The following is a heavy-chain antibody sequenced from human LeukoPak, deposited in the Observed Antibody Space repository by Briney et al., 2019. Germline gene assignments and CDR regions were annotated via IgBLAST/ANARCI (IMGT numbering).Heavy chain of an antibody. CDR3: AIHIEMTTNDAFDI. Sequence: SETLSLTCTVSGGSISGFYWSWIRQPPGKGLEWIGYFYHGGTTKYNPSLRSRVTVSEDTSKNQFSLRMSSVTAADTAVYYCAIHIEMTTNDAFDIWGQGTVVTVSS. D-gene: IGHD5-24*01. CDR2: FYHGGTT. CDR1: GGSISGFY. V-gene: IGHV4-59*08. J-gene: IGHJ3*02.